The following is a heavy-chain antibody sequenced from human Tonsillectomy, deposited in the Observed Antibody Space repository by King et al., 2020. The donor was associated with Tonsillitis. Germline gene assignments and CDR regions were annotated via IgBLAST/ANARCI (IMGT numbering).Heavy chain of an antibody. CDR1: GFTFGDYG. CDR3: ARCCITMVRGDYYYGMDV. Sequence: VQLVQSGGGMVRPGGSLRLSCAASGFTFGDYGMSWVRQAPGKGLDWVSGINWNGGSTGYADSVKGRFTISRDNAKKSLYLQMNSLRAEDTALYYCARCCITMVRGDYYYGMDVWGQGTTVTVSS. D-gene: IGHD3-10*01. CDR2: INWNGGST. J-gene: IGHJ6*02. V-gene: IGHV3-20*04.